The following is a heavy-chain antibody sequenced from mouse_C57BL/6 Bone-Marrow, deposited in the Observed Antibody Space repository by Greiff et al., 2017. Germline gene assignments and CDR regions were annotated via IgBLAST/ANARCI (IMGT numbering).Heavy chain of an antibody. D-gene: IGHD1-1*01. V-gene: IGHV1-50*01. CDR3: ASDTTVVPCWYFDV. J-gene: IGHJ1*03. Sequence: QVQLQQPGAELVKPGASVKLSCKASGYTFTSYWMQWVKQRPGQGLEWIGEIDPSDSYTNYNQKFKGKATLTVDTSSSTAYMQLSSLTSEDSAVYYGASDTTVVPCWYFDVWGTGTTVTVSS. CDR2: IDPSDSYT. CDR1: GYTFTSYW.